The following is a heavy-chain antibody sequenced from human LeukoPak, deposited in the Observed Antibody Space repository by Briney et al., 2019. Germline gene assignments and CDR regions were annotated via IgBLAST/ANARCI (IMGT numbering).Heavy chain of an antibody. CDR2: IHYRGNT. J-gene: IGHJ5*02. CDR3: ARRRVEMAPTSEGNWFNP. Sequence: SETLSLTCTVSGDSIGNYFRSWIRQPPGKGLEWIGSIHYRGNTNYNPSLKSRVTISVDTSKNLFSLNLSSVTAADTAVYRCARRRVEMAPTSEGNWFNPWGQGTLVTVSS. D-gene: IGHD5-24*01. CDR1: GDSIGNYF. V-gene: IGHV4-59*08.